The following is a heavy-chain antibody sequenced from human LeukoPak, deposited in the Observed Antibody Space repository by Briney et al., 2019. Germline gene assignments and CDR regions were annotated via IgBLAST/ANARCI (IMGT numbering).Heavy chain of an antibody. Sequence: ASVKVSCKASGYTFTAYYMHWVRQAPGQGLEWMGWINPNGGGTDSAQKFQGRVTMTRDTSISTAYMELSRLRSDDTAVYYCTRALLLGELSSNYYWGQGTLVTVPP. J-gene: IGHJ4*02. CDR2: INPNGGGT. V-gene: IGHV1-2*02. CDR1: GYTFTAYY. CDR3: TRALLLGELSSNYY. D-gene: IGHD3-16*02.